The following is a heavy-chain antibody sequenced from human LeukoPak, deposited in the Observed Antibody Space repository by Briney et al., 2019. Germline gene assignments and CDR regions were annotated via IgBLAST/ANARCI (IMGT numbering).Heavy chain of an antibody. Sequence: GGSLRLSCAASGFTFSSYEMTWVRQAPGKGLEWVSYISSSGSTIYYADSVKGRFTISRDNAKNSLYLQMNSLRAEDTAVYYCAKNLGPYSSGWESFDYWGQGTLVTVSS. D-gene: IGHD6-19*01. CDR1: GFTFSSYE. J-gene: IGHJ4*02. CDR3: AKNLGPYSSGWESFDY. V-gene: IGHV3-48*03. CDR2: ISSSGSTI.